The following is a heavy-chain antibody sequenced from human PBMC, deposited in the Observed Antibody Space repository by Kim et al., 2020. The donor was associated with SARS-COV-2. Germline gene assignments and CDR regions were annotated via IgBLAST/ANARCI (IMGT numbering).Heavy chain of an antibody. D-gene: IGHD4-17*01. Sequence: SVKSRFTISRDNFKNTLYVQMSRLRAEDTAIYYCAKDRTDYGDYVVDFDFWGQGTLVTVSS. V-gene: IGHV3-23*01. CDR3: AKDRTDYGDYVVDFDF. J-gene: IGHJ4*02.